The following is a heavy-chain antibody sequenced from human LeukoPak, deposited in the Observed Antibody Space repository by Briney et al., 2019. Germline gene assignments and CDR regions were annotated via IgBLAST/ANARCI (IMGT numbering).Heavy chain of an antibody. J-gene: IGHJ4*02. Sequence: PGGSLRLSCAASGFTFSTYLMHWVRQAPGKGLVGVSRINSDGSSTSYADSVKGRFTISRDNSKNTLYLQMNSLRAEDTAVYYCAKSHPGGTMIVVVTTGNDYWGQGTPVTVSS. V-gene: IGHV3-74*01. CDR3: AKSHPGGTMIVVVTTGNDY. D-gene: IGHD3-22*01. CDR1: GFTFSTYL. CDR2: INSDGSST.